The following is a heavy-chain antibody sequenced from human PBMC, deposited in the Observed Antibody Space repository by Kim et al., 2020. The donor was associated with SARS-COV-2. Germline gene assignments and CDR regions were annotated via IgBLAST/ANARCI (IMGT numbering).Heavy chain of an antibody. Sequence: ASVKVSCKASGYTFTGYYMHWVRQAPGQGLEWMGRINPNSGGTNYAQKFQGRVTMTRDTSISTAYMELSRLRSDDTAVYYCARDLGYSYGYSMIVVAPDYWGQGTLVTVSS. CDR2: INPNSGGT. CDR3: ARDLGYSYGYSMIVVAPDY. CDR1: GYTFTGYY. V-gene: IGHV1-2*06. J-gene: IGHJ4*02. D-gene: IGHD5-18*01.